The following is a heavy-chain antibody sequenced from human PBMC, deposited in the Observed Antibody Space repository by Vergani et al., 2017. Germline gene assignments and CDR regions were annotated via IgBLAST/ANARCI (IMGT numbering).Heavy chain of an antibody. D-gene: IGHD6-6*01. Sequence: EVQLLESGGGLVQPGGSLRLSCAASGFTFSSYAMSWVRQAPGTGLEWVSAISGSGGSTYYADSVKGRFTISRDNAKNTLYLQMNSLRAEDTAVYYCAKESPAGYSSSYFFDYWGQGTLVTVSS. J-gene: IGHJ4*02. V-gene: IGHV3-23*01. CDR3: AKESPAGYSSSYFFDY. CDR1: GFTFSSYA. CDR2: ISGSGGST.